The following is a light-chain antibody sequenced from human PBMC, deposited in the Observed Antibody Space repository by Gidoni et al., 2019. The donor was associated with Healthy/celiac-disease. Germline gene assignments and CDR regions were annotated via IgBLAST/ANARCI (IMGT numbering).Light chain of an antibody. CDR2: EVS. J-gene: IGLJ2*01. CDR1: SSDVGGYNY. CDR3: SSYAGSNSVV. V-gene: IGLV2-8*02. Sequence: QSALTQPPSASRSPGQSVTISCTGTSSDVGGYNYVSWYQQHPGKAPKLMIYEVSKRPSGVPDRFFGSKSGNTASLTVSGLQAEDEADYYCSSYAGSNSVVFGGGTKLTVL.